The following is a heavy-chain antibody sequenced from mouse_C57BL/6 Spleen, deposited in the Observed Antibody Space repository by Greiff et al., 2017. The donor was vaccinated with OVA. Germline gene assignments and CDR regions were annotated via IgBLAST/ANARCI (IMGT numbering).Heavy chain of an antibody. J-gene: IGHJ3*01. CDR2: IWTGGGT. D-gene: IGHD2-12*01. CDR1: GFSLTSYA. CDR3: ATIRQFAY. V-gene: IGHV2-9-1*01. Sequence: VQLQESGPGLVAPSQSLSITCTVSGFSLTSYAISWVRQPPGKGLEWLGVIWTGGGTNYTSALKSRLSISKDNYKSQVYLKRNSLQTDDTARNYCATIRQFAYWGQGTLVTGSA.